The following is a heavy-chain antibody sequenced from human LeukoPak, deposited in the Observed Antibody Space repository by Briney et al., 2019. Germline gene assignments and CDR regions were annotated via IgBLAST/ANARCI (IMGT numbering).Heavy chain of an antibody. Sequence: PSETLSLTCTVSGGSISSSSYYWGWIRQPPGKGLEWIGSIYYSGSTYYNPFLKSRVTISVDTSKNQFSLKLSSVTAADTAVYYCARRSRWSGAPFDYWGQGTLVTVSS. CDR3: ARRSRWSGAPFDY. J-gene: IGHJ4*02. D-gene: IGHD3-3*01. CDR2: IYYSGST. V-gene: IGHV4-39*01. CDR1: GGSISSSSYY.